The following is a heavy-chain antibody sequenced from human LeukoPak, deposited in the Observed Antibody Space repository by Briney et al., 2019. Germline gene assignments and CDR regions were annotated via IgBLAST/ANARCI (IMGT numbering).Heavy chain of an antibody. J-gene: IGHJ6*03. V-gene: IGHV4-59*08. CDR2: IYYSGST. CDR3: ARHVRYYDLWSDQTVDYYYMDV. D-gene: IGHD3-3*01. CDR1: GGSISSYY. Sequence: SSETLSLTCTVSGGSISSYYWSWIRQPPGKGLEWIGYIYYSGSTNYNPSLKSRVTISVDTSKNQFSLKLSSVTAADTAVYYCARHVRYYDLWSDQTVDYYYMDVWGKGTTVTVSS.